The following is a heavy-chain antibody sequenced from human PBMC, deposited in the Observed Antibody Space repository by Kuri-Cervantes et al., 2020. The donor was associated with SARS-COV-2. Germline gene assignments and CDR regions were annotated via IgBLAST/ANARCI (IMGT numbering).Heavy chain of an antibody. J-gene: IGHJ4*02. D-gene: IGHD3-3*01. Sequence: GSLRLSCTVSGGSIGSYYWSWIRQPPGQGLEWLGYIYYSGSTKYNPSLESRVTISLDTSKNQFSLKLSSVTAADTAVYYCARTLRFLEWFFDYWGQGTLVTVSS. V-gene: IGHV4-59*08. CDR2: IYYSGST. CDR3: ARTLRFLEWFFDY. CDR1: GGSIGSYY.